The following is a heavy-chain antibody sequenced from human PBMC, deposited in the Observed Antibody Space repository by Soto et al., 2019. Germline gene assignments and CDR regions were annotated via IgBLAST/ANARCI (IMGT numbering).Heavy chain of an antibody. CDR3: ARHVAVAGPFDY. D-gene: IGHD6-19*01. CDR1: GGSISSSSYY. CDR2: IYYSGST. Sequence: SETPALTCTVSGGSISSSSYYWGWIRQPPGKGLEWIGSIYYSGSTYYNPSLKSRVTISVDTSKNQFSLKLSSVTAADTAVYYCARHVAVAGPFDYWGQGTLVT. J-gene: IGHJ4*02. V-gene: IGHV4-39*01.